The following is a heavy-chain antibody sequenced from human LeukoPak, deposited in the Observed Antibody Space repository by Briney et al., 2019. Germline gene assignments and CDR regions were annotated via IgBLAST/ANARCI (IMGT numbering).Heavy chain of an antibody. CDR2: IGISSGNT. CDR1: GFTFSSYS. Sequence: GGSLRLSCAASGFTFSSYSMNWVRQAPGKGLERISYIGISSGNTKYADSVKGRFTISGDKAKNSVYLQMNSLRVEGTAVYYCARDTKYAFDNWGQGTLVTVSS. D-gene: IGHD2-2*01. J-gene: IGHJ4*02. V-gene: IGHV3-48*01. CDR3: ARDTKYAFDN.